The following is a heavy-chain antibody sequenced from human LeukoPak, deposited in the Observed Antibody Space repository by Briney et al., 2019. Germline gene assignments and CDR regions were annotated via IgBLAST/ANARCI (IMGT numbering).Heavy chain of an antibody. CDR3: AKDIASYSSSLFDY. CDR1: GFTLDDYA. V-gene: IGHV3-9*03. CDR2: ISWNSGSI. J-gene: IGHJ4*02. Sequence: PGRSLRLSCAASGFTLDDYALHWGRPAPGKGLGGVSGISWNSGSIGYADSVKGRFTISRDNAKNSLYLQMNSLRAEDMALYYCAKDIASYSSSLFDYWGQGTLVTVSS. D-gene: IGHD6-13*01.